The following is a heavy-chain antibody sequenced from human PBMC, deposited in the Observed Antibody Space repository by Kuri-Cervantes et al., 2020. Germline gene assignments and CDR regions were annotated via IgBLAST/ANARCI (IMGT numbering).Heavy chain of an antibody. V-gene: IGHV3-NL1*01. Sequence: ETLSLTCAASGFTFSSYDMHWVRQAPGKGLEWVSLISWDGGSTYYADSVKGRFTISRDNSKNTLYLQMNSLRAEDTAVYYCAKETDSGSYHDYWGQGTLVTVSS. CDR1: GFTFSSYD. D-gene: IGHD1-26*01. CDR2: ISWDGGST. J-gene: IGHJ4*02. CDR3: AKETDSGSYHDY.